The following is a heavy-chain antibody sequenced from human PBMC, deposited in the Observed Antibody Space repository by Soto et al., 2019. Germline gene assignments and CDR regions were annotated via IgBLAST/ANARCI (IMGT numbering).Heavy chain of an antibody. CDR1: GSTFSSYA. CDR2: IIPIFGTA. CDR3: ARGSGYSSSWSPFDY. V-gene: IGHV1-69*13. Sequence: SVKVSCKASGSTFSSYAISWVRQAPGQGLEWMGGIIPIFGTANYAQKFQGRVTITADESTSTAYMELSSLRSEDTAVYYCARGSGYSSSWSPFDYWGQGTLVTVSS. D-gene: IGHD6-13*01. J-gene: IGHJ4*02.